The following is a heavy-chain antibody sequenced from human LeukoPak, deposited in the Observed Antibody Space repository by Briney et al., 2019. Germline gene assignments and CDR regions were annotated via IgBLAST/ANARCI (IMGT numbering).Heavy chain of an antibody. D-gene: IGHD3-10*01. CDR1: GFTFSRYG. CDR2: IYYDGSNT. J-gene: IGHJ6*02. CDR3: AKDLKSMVRGACMDA. V-gene: IGHV3-30*02. Sequence: GGSLRLSCAGSGFTFSRYGMHWVRQAPGKGLEWLAVIYYDGSNTYYADSVRGRFTISRDNSKNTLFLQMNSLRAEDTAVYYCAKDLKSMVRGACMDAWGQGTTVTVSS.